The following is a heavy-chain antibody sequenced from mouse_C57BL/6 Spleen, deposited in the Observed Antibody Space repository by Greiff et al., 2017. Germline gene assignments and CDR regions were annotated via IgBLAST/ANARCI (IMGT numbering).Heavy chain of an antibody. CDR3: ARDSSGWLDY. V-gene: IGHV1-82*01. CDR1: GYAFSSSW. D-gene: IGHD3-2*02. CDR2: IYPGDGDT. J-gene: IGHJ2*01. Sequence: QVQLKESGPELVKPGASVKISCKASGYAFSSSWMNWVKQRPGKGLEWIGRIYPGDGDTNYNGKFKGKATLTADKSSSTAYMQLSSLTSEDSAVCFCARDSSGWLDYWGQGTTLTVSA.